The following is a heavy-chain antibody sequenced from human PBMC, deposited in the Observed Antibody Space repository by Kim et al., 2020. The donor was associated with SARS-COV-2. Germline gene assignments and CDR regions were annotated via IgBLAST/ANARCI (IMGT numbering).Heavy chain of an antibody. Sequence: GGSLRLSCAASGFTFDDYAMHWVRQAPGKGLEWVSGISWNSGSIGYADSVKGRFTISRDNAKNSLYLQMNSLRAEDTALYYCAKLAFPPNRVAPDAFDIWGQGTMVTVSS. CDR1: GFTFDDYA. V-gene: IGHV3-9*01. D-gene: IGHD2-15*01. J-gene: IGHJ3*02. CDR2: ISWNSGSI. CDR3: AKLAFPPNRVAPDAFDI.